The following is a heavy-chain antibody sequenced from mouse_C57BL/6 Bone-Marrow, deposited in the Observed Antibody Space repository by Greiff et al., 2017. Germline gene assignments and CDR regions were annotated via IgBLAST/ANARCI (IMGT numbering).Heavy chain of an antibody. J-gene: IGHJ3*01. CDR1: GFTFSSYA. CDR3: TRDRDGYRGFAY. Sequence: EVQRVESGEGLVKPGGSLKLSCAASGFTFSSYAMSWVRQTPEKRLEWVAYISSGGDYIYYADTVKGRFTISRDNARNTLYLQMSSLKSEDTAMYYCTRDRDGYRGFAYWGQGTLVTVSA. V-gene: IGHV5-9-1*02. D-gene: IGHD2-3*01. CDR2: ISSGGDYI.